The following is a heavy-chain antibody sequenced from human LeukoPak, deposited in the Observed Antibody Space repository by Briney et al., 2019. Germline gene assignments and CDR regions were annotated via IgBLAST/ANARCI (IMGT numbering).Heavy chain of an antibody. J-gene: IGHJ4*02. V-gene: IGHV3-74*03. CDR2: VDFDGTGT. D-gene: IGHD2/OR15-2a*01. CDR3: ATGLGFYYDY. CDR1: GLTFTKYW. Sequence: PGGSLRLSCAASGLTFTKYWMHWVRQAPGKGPMWVSRVDFDGTGTTYADSVRGRFTISRDNAKNTVYLQMNSLRAEDTAVYFCATGLGFYYDYWGQGTLVTVSS.